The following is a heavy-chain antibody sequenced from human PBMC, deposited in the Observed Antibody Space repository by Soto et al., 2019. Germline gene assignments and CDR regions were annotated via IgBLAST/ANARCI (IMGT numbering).Heavy chain of an antibody. Sequence: QVQLVQSGAEVKKPGASVKVSCKASGYTFTSYGISWVRQAPGQGLEWMGWISAYNGNTNYALKLQGRVTMTTDTSTSTAYMELRSLISDDTAVYYCARDNYYDSSGYYYRYWGQGTLVTVSS. CDR2: ISAYNGNT. V-gene: IGHV1-18*01. J-gene: IGHJ4*02. CDR3: ARDNYYDSSGYYYRY. D-gene: IGHD3-22*01. CDR1: GYTFTSYG.